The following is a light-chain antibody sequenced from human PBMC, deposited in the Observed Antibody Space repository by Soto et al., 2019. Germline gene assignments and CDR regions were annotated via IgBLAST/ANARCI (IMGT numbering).Light chain of an antibody. V-gene: IGKV1-5*01. J-gene: IGKJ4*01. CDR3: QPYNNRPLT. CDR1: ERISRW. Sequence: DIQMTEAPAALSASVGDRVTITCRASERISRWLTWYQQKPGKAPKLLIYEASSLESGVPSRFSGSRSGPEFTLTINSLQSEDFAIYYCQPYNNRPLTFGGGTKVDIK. CDR2: EAS.